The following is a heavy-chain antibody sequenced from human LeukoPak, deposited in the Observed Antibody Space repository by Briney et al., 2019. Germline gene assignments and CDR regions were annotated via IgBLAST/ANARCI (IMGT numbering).Heavy chain of an antibody. J-gene: IGHJ4*02. CDR2: IYYSGST. CDR1: GGSISSSSYY. Sequence: PSETLSLTCTVSGGSISSSSYYWGWIRQPPGKGLEWIGSIYYSGSTYYNPSLKSRVTISVDTSKNQFSLKLSSVTAADTAVYYCARRSSGWYERSFDYWGQGTLVTVSS. V-gene: IGHV4-39*01. CDR3: ARRSSGWYERSFDY. D-gene: IGHD6-19*01.